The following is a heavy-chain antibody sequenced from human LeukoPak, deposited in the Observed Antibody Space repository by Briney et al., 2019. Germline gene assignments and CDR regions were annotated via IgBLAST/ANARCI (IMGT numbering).Heavy chain of an antibody. Sequence: GGSLRLSCAASGFTFSSYEMSGVRQAPGKGLEWGSYISRTGTTIYYADSVKGGFTISRDNAKNSLYLQMNSLRAEDTAAYYCARVYYYDSGSRSFDYCGQGTLVTVSS. V-gene: IGHV3-48*03. CDR1: GFTFSSYE. CDR2: ISRTGTTI. J-gene: IGHJ4*02. CDR3: ARVYYYDSGSRSFDY. D-gene: IGHD3-10*01.